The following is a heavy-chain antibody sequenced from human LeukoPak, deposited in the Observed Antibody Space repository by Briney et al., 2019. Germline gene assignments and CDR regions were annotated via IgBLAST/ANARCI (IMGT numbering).Heavy chain of an antibody. CDR3: ATAQDPSLLPYYYYYMDV. CDR2: VDPEDGET. J-gene: IGHJ6*03. V-gene: IGHV1-69-2*01. D-gene: IGHD2-15*01. Sequence: VATVKISCKVSGYTFTDYYMHWVQQAPGKGLEWMGLVDPEDGETIYAEKFQGRVTTTADTSTDAAYMELSSLRSEDTAVYYCATAQDPSLLPYYYYYMDVWGKGTTVTVSS. CDR1: GYTFTDYY.